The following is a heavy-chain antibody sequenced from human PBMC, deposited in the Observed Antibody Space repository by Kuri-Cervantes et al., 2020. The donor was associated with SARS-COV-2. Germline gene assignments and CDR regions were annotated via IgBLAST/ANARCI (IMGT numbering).Heavy chain of an antibody. D-gene: IGHD2-15*01. V-gene: IGHV3-23*01. CDR1: GFTFSSYA. CDR3: AKDYCSGGSCYYFDY. J-gene: IGHJ4*02. CDR2: ISGSGGST. Sequence: GESLKISCAASGFTFSSYAMGWVRQAPGKGLEWVSAISGSGGSTYYADSVKGRFTISRDNSKNTLYLQMNSLRAEDTAVYYCAKDYCSGGSCYYFDYWGQGTLVTVSS.